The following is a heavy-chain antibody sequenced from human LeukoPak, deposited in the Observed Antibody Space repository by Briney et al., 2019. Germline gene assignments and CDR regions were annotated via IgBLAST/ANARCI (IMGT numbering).Heavy chain of an antibody. Sequence: SETLSLTCSVSGGYISSSTYYWGWIRQPPGKGLEWIGSIYYSGSTYYNPSLKSRVTISVDTSKNKFSLKLSSVTAADTAVYYCARVDIAVITFDYWGQGTLVTVSS. CDR2: IYYSGST. D-gene: IGHD6-19*01. J-gene: IGHJ4*02. V-gene: IGHV4-39*07. CDR3: ARVDIAVITFDY. CDR1: GGYISSSTYY.